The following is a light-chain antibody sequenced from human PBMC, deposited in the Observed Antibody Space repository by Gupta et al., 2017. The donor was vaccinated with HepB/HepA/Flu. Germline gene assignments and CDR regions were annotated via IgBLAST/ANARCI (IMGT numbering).Light chain of an antibody. CDR3: QQSYSTLPT. V-gene: IGKV1-39*01. Sequence: DIQMTQSPSSLSASVGDRVTITCRASQSISNYLNWYQQRPGKAPKVLIYAASRFQSGVPSRCSGSGSGTDFTLTISSLQPEDFATYYCQQSYSTLPTFGQGTKLQIK. CDR2: AAS. J-gene: IGKJ2*01. CDR1: QSISNY.